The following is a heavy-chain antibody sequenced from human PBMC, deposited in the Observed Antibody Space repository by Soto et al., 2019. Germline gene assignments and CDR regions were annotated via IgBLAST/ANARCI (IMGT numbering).Heavy chain of an antibody. D-gene: IGHD3-9*01. CDR3: ARMKVDSYQFFYAMDV. CDR2: IFSDNER. CDR1: GFSLTTGKMG. Sequence: SGPTLVNPTETLTLTCTVSGFSLTTGKMGVRWIRQPPGKALEWLAHIFSDNERSYSTSLQGRLTISKDTSGSQVVLSMTNVDPLDTAKYYCARMKVDSYQFFYAMDVWGQGTTVTVSS. J-gene: IGHJ6*02. V-gene: IGHV2-26*01.